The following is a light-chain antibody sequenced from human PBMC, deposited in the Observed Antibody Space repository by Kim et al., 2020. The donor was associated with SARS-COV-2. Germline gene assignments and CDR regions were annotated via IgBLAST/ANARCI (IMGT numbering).Light chain of an antibody. CDR1: QDIEND. J-gene: IGKJ1*01. V-gene: IGKV1-6*01. CDR2: AAS. CDR3: LQDYKYPWT. Sequence: ASVGDRVTFTCRSSQDIENDLSWYQQKPGQAPKLLIYAASSLQSGVPSRFSGSGSGTDFTLTISSLQPDDFATYYCLQDYKYPWTFGQGTKADI.